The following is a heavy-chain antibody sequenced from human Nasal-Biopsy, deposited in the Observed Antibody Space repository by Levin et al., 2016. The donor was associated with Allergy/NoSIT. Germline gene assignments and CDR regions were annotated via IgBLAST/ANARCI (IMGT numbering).Heavy chain of an antibody. J-gene: IGHJ3*01. D-gene: IGHD3-9*01. CDR2: IRGDGSRT. CDR1: GFSFISYW. Sequence: GESLKISCAASGFSFISYWMHWVRQAPGKGLVWLARIRGDGSRTTYADSVKGRFTISRDNAKDTLYLQMTSLRAEDTAVYYCTRDQLLTGDSATIDLWGQGTMVSVSS. CDR3: TRDQLLTGDSATIDL. V-gene: IGHV3-74*01.